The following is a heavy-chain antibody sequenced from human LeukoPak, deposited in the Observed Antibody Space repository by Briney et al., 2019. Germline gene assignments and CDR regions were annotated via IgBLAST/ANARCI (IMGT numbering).Heavy chain of an antibody. CDR3: ARGLHKYDDFWSGYYPLDY. D-gene: IGHD3-3*01. J-gene: IGHJ4*02. V-gene: IGHV4-34*01. Sequence: SETLSLTCGVYGGSFSGYYWSWIRQPPGKGLEWIGEINHSGGTNYNPSLKSRVTISLDTSKNQLSLELSSVTAADTAVYYCARGLHKYDDFWSGYYPLDYWGQGTLVTVSS. CDR1: GGSFSGYY. CDR2: INHSGGT.